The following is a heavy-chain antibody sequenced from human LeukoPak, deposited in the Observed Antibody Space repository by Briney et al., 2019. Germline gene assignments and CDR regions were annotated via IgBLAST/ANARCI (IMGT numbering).Heavy chain of an antibody. CDR1: GGTFSSYA. CDR3: ARDRRYSYGYQYYFDY. Sequence: SVNVSCKASGGTFSSYAISWVRQAPGQGLEWMGRIIPILGIANYAQKFQGRVTITADKSTSTAYMELSSLRSEDTAVYYCARDRRYSYGYQYYFDYWGQGTLVTVSS. J-gene: IGHJ4*02. CDR2: IIPILGIA. D-gene: IGHD5-18*01. V-gene: IGHV1-69*10.